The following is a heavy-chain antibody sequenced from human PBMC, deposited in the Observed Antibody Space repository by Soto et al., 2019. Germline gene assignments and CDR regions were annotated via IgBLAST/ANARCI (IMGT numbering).Heavy chain of an antibody. D-gene: IGHD2-8*02. V-gene: IGHV1-69*01. CDR2: IIPIFGTT. CDR3: ARASDTTWYNWFDP. Sequence: QVQLVQSGAEVKKPGSSVKVSCRTSGGTFSTNGISWVRQAPGQGLEWMGGIIPIFGTTNYAHKFRGRVTITADESTSTVYMELSRLTSEDTAVYYCARASDTTWYNWFDPWGQGTPVTVSS. CDR1: GGTFSTNG. J-gene: IGHJ5*02.